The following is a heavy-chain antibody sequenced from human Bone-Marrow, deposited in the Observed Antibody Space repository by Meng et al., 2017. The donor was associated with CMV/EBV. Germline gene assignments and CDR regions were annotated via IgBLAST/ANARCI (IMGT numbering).Heavy chain of an antibody. CDR1: GGSISSYY. Sequence: GSLRLSCTVSGGSISSYYWSWIRQPPGKGLEWIGYIYYSGSTNYNPSLKSRVTISVDTSKNQFSLKLSSVTAADTAVYYCAGYCSGGSCYSPYYYGMDVWGQGTTVTVSS. CDR3: AGYCSGGSCYSPYYYGMDV. J-gene: IGHJ6*02. D-gene: IGHD2-15*01. V-gene: IGHV4-59*12. CDR2: IYYSGST.